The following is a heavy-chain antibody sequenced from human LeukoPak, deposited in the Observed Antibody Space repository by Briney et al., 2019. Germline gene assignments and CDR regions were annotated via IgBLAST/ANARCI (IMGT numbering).Heavy chain of an antibody. D-gene: IGHD6-6*01. CDR1: GGSISSYY. CDR3: ARGKAARGGFIDY. J-gene: IGHJ4*02. V-gene: IGHV4-59*01. Sequence: PSETLSLTCTVSGGSISSYYWSWIRQPPGKGLEWIGYIYYCGSTNYNPSLKSRVIISVDTSKNQFSLKLSSVTAADTAVYYCARGKAARGGFIDYWGQGTLVTVSS. CDR2: IYYCGST.